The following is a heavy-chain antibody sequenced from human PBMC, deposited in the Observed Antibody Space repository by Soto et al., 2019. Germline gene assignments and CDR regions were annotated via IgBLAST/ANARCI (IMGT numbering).Heavy chain of an antibody. CDR1: GFSLSSSGMC. CDR3: PRFGHFGGGKGAYPLPTAY. V-gene: IGHV2-70*12. Sequence: SGPTLVNPTQTLSLTCAFSGFSLSSSGMCLNWIRQPPGKPLEWLALIDWEGYKYYSPSLKTRVSISRDTSRNQVVLTMTNVGPANKATFYCPRFGHFGGGKGAYPLPTAYGGRGTWVPVS. D-gene: IGHD2-21*01. J-gene: IGHJ4*01. CDR2: IDWEGYK.